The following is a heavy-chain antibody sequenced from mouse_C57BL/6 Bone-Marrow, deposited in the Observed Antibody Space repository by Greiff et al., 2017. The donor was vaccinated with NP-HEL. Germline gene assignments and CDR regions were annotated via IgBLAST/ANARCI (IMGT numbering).Heavy chain of an antibody. Sequence: QVQLQQPGAELVKPGASVKMSCKASGYTFTSYWITWVKQRPGQGLEWIGDIYPGSGSTNYNEKFKSKATLTVDTSSSTAYMQLSSLTSEDSAVYYCARGRLLRSWFAYWGQGTLVTVSA. J-gene: IGHJ3*01. CDR1: GYTFTSYW. CDR3: ARGRLLRSWFAY. D-gene: IGHD1-1*01. CDR2: IYPGSGST. V-gene: IGHV1-55*01.